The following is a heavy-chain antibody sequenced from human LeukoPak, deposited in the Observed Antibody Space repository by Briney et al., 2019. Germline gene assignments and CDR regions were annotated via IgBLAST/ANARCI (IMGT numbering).Heavy chain of an antibody. D-gene: IGHD5-18*01. CDR2: IGGNGDTS. CDR3: ATRHEYSYPY. CDR1: GSTFYNYA. J-gene: IGHJ4*02. Sequence: GGSLRLSCVASGSTFYNYAMHWVRQAPGKGLEYVSAIGGNGDTSYYADSVKGRFTISRDNSKNTVYLQLGSLRTEDMAVYYCATRHEYSYPYWGQGTLVTVSS. V-gene: IGHV3-64*02.